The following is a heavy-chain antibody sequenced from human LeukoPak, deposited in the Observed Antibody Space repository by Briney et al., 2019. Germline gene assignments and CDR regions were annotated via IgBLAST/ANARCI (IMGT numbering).Heavy chain of an antibody. V-gene: IGHV5-51*01. J-gene: IGHJ4*02. CDR2: IYPGDSDT. CDR1: GYSFTTYW. CDR3: ALGVAGRFAF. D-gene: IGHD6-19*01. Sequence: PGESLKISCKASGYSFTTYWIGWVRQMPGKGLEWMGSIYPGDSDTTYDPSFKGQVTISADKSISTAYLQWNSLKASDTAMYYCALGVAGRFAFWGQGTLVTVSS.